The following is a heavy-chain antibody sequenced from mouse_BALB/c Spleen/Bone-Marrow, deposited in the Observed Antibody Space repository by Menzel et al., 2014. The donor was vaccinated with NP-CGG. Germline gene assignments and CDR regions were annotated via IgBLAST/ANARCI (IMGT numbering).Heavy chain of an antibody. CDR2: ISSGGGST. CDR1: GFAFSSYD. D-gene: IGHD1-1*01. CDR3: TRLTTVVAPYAMDY. Sequence: EVQLVESGGGLVKPGGSLKLSCAASGFAFSSYDMSWVRQTPEKRLEWVAYISSGGGSTYYPDTEKGRFTISRDTAKNTLYLQMSSLKSEDTAMYYCTRLTTVVAPYAMDYWGQGTSVTVSS. V-gene: IGHV5-12-1*01. J-gene: IGHJ4*01.